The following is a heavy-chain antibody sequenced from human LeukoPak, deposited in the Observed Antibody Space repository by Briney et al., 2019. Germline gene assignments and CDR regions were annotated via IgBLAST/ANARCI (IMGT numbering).Heavy chain of an antibody. J-gene: IGHJ6*02. CDR2: ISSSSGTI. CDR3: VRGYYDIVTAYFALYYYGMDV. CDR1: GFTFSTYS. D-gene: IGHD3-9*01. V-gene: IGHV3-48*01. Sequence: PGGSLRLSRAASGFTFSTYSMNWVRQAPGKGLEWVSYISSSSGTIYYADSVKGRFTISRDNAENSMYLLMKSLRAEDTAVYYCVRGYYDIVTAYFALYYYGMDVWGQGTTVTVSS.